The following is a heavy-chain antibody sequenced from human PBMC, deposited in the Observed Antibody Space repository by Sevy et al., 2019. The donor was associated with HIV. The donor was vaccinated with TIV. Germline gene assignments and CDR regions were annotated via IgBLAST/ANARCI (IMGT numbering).Heavy chain of an antibody. Sequence: ASVKVSCKASGYRFMDFYFHWVRQAPGQGPEWMGWINPKNGVTAYARKLQGRITIARDTSTTTAYMDLTRLTSDDTAIYYCARELVKGFDFWGPGTPVTVSS. J-gene: IGHJ5*01. CDR3: ARELVKGFDF. CDR2: INPKNGVT. V-gene: IGHV1-2*02. CDR1: GYRFMDFY. D-gene: IGHD3-3*02.